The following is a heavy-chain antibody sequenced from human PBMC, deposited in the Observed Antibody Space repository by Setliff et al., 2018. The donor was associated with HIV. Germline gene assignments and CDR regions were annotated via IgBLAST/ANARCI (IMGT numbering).Heavy chain of an antibody. J-gene: IGHJ3*02. CDR1: GYTFTSYN. V-gene: IGHV1-8*03. Sequence: ASVKVSCKASGYTFTSYNINWVRQATGQGLEWVQQATGQGLEWMGWMNPNSGNTDYAQKFQGRVTITRNTSISTAYMELSSLRSEDTAVYYCARVRLSMVRGSFDAFDIWGQGTMVTVS. D-gene: IGHD3-10*01. CDR3: ARVRLSMVRGSFDAFDI. CDR2: MNPNSGNT.